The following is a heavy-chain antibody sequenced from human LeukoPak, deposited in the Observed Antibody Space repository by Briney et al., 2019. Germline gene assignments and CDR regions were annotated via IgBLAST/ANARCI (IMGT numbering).Heavy chain of an antibody. V-gene: IGHV1-18*01. CDR2: ISAYNGNT. CDR1: GYTFTSYG. CDR3: ARNYDYGAHLGAFDI. Sequence: ASVKVSCKASGYTFTSYGISWVRQAPGQGLEWMGWISAYNGNTNYAQKLQGSVTMTTDTSTSTAYMELRSLRSDDTAVYYCARNYDYGAHLGAFDIWGQGTMVTVSS. D-gene: IGHD4-17*01. J-gene: IGHJ3*02.